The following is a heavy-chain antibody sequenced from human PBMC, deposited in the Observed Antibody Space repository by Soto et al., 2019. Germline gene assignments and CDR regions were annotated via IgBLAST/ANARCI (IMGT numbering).Heavy chain of an antibody. D-gene: IGHD1-26*01. CDR2: INGDGSST. CDR1: GFTFSSYW. Sequence: EVQLVESGGGLVQPGGSLRLSCAASGFTFSSYWMHWVRQGPGKGLVWVSRINGDGSSTSYADSVKGRFTISRDNAKNMLYLQMNRLRAEDTAVYYCARVATGSWYWFNPWGQGTLVTVSS. CDR3: ARVATGSWYWFNP. V-gene: IGHV3-74*01. J-gene: IGHJ5*02.